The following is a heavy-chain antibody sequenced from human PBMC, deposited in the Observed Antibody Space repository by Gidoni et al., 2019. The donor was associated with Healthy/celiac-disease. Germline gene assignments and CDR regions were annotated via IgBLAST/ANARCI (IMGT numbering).Heavy chain of an antibody. D-gene: IGHD3-22*01. Sequence: EVQLVESGGGLVKPGGSLRLSCAASGFTFSSYSMNWVRQAPGKGLEWVSSISSSSSYIYYADSVKGRFTISRDNAKNSLYLQMNSLRAEDTAVYYCARDYNPLDYYDSSGYWNYWGQGTLVTVSS. V-gene: IGHV3-21*01. CDR1: GFTFSSYS. CDR3: ARDYNPLDYYDSSGYWNY. CDR2: ISSSSSYI. J-gene: IGHJ4*02.